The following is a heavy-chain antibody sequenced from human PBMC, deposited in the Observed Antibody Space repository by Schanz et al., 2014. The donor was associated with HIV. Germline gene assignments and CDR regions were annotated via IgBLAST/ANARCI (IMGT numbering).Heavy chain of an antibody. CDR1: GFTVSNNH. Sequence: QLVESGGGLIQPGGSLRLSCVFSGFTVSNNHLSWVRQAPGKGLEWVSIIYSAGTTYYTDSVKGRFTISRDNSKNTLYLQMTTLRIDDTAVYYCAKPEYDSSGNSQSHFDYWGQGTLVTVSS. D-gene: IGHD3-22*01. J-gene: IGHJ4*02. CDR2: IYSAGTT. V-gene: IGHV3-53*01. CDR3: AKPEYDSSGNSQSHFDY.